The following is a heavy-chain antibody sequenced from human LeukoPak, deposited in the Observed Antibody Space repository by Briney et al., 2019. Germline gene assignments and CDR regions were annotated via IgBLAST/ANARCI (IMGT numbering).Heavy chain of an antibody. CDR3: ARHYVRRGANYYFDY. CDR1: GGSISSSSYY. J-gene: IGHJ4*02. Sequence: PSETLSLTCTVSGGSISSSSYYWGWIRQPPGKGLEWIGSIYYSGSTYYNPSLKSRVTISVDTSKNQFSLKLSSVTAADTAVYYCARHYVRRGANYYFDYWGQGTLVTVSS. D-gene: IGHD2/OR15-2a*01. CDR2: IYYSGST. V-gene: IGHV4-39*01.